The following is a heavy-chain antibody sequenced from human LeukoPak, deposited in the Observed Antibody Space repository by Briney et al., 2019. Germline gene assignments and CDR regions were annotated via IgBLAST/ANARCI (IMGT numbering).Heavy chain of an antibody. CDR2: VSGHNGNW. CDR3: ARDLSIVVPSAADY. Sequence: ASVKVSCKASGYPFINYGISWVRQAPGQGLEWVAWVSGHNGNWNYAQKFQGRVSVTADTSATTAYMELTSLRSDDTAVYYCARDLSIVVPSAADYWGQGTLVTVSS. V-gene: IGHV1-18*01. J-gene: IGHJ4*02. CDR1: GYPFINYG. D-gene: IGHD3-22*01.